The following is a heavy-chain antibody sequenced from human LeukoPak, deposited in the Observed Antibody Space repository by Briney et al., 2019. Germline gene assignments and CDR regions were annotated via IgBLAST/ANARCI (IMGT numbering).Heavy chain of an antibody. J-gene: IGHJ4*02. D-gene: IGHD6-19*01. CDR2: ISSSSSYI. CDR3: ARDRDFLGSGWSNSFDY. V-gene: IGHV3-21*01. CDR1: GFTFSTYT. Sequence: GGSLRLSCAASGFTFSTYTINWVRQAPGKGLEWVSSISSSSSYIYYADSVKGRFTISRDNAKNSLYLQMNSLRAEDTAVYYCARDRDFLGSGWSNSFDYWGQGTLVTVSS.